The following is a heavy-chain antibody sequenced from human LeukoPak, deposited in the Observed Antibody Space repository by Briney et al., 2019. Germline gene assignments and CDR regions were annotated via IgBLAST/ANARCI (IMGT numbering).Heavy chain of an antibody. CDR1: GGSISSNNW. J-gene: IGHJ4*02. Sequence: SETLSLTCAVSGGSISSNNWWGWVRQPPGKGLEWIGEIYHSGSPNYNPSLKSRVTISVDKSRNHFSLNLSSVTAADTAVYYCARTSQLVYFDYWGQGTLVTVSS. V-gene: IGHV4-4*02. CDR3: ARTSQLVYFDY. D-gene: IGHD1-1*01. CDR2: IYHSGSP.